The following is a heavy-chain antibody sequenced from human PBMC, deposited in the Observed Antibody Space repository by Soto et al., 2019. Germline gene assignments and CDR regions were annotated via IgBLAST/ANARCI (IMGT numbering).Heavy chain of an antibody. V-gene: IGHV4-30-4*01. Sequence: QVQLQESGPGLVKPSQTLSLTCSVSGGSMNIGYYVWSWIRQPPGKGLEWIGHIYDRGSTYNNPSPQRRXPXAXXTSKNQFSLSLTSLTAAATAVYYCTRGPSDDKVDYWGQGTLVTVSS. J-gene: IGHJ4*02. CDR3: TRGPSDDKVDY. CDR2: IYDRGST. D-gene: IGHD1-1*01. CDR1: GGSMNIGYYV.